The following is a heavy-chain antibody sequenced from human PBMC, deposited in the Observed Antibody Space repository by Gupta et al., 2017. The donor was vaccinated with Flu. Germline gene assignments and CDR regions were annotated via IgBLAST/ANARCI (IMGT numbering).Heavy chain of an antibody. CDR2: IYTSGST. J-gene: IGHJ6*02. D-gene: IGHD2-15*01. Sequence: QVQLQESGPGLVKPSQTLSLTCTVSGGSISSGSYYWSWIRQPAGKGLGWIGRIYTSGSTNYNPSLKSRVTISVDTSKNQFSLKLSSVTAADTAVYYCARAVTYCSGGSCYSGTGYYYYGMDVWGQGTTVTVSS. V-gene: IGHV4-61*02. CDR3: ARAVTYCSGGSCYSGTGYYYYGMDV. CDR1: GGSISSGSYY.